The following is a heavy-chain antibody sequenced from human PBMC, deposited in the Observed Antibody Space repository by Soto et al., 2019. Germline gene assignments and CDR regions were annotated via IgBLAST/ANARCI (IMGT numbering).Heavy chain of an antibody. CDR2: IIPIFGTA. CDR1: GGTFSSYA. CDR3: ARDNYYDSSGYTPVDYYYYGMDV. D-gene: IGHD3-22*01. Sequence: QVQLVQSGAEVKKPGSSVKVSCKASGGTFSSYAISWVRQAPGQGLEWMGGIIPIFGTANYAQKFQGRVTLTAGESTSTAYMELSSLRSEYTAVYYCARDNYYDSSGYTPVDYYYYGMDVWGQGTMVTVSS. V-gene: IGHV1-69*01. J-gene: IGHJ6*02.